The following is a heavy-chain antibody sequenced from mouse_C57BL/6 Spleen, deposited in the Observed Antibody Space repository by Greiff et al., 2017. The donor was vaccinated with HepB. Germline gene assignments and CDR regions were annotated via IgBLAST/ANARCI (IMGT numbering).Heavy chain of an antibody. Sequence: EVQVVESGGGLVKPGGSLKLSCAASGFTFSSYSMSWVRQTPEKRLEWVATISDGGSYTYYPDNVKGRFTISRDNAKNNLYMQMSHLKSDDTAIYFGARGGVRYFDVWGTGTTATVSS. CDR3: ARGGVRYFDV. J-gene: IGHJ1*03. CDR1: GFTFSSYS. CDR2: ISDGGSYT. V-gene: IGHV5-4*01.